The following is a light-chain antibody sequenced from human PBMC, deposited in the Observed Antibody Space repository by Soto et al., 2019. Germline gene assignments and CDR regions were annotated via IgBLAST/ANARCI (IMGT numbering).Light chain of an antibody. J-gene: IGKJ1*01. CDR3: QQYNGYSPA. Sequence: DMQMTQSPSTLSASAGDSVTITCRASQSISNWLAWYQQKPGKAHKLLIYGASSFESGVPSRFSGSGSGTEFTLTISSLQPDDFATYYCQQYNGYSPAFGQGTKVDIK. V-gene: IGKV1-5*01. CDR2: GAS. CDR1: QSISNW.